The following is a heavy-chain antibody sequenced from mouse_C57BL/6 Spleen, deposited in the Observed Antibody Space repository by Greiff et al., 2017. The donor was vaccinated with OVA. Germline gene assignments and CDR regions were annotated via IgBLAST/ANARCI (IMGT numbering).Heavy chain of an antibody. CDR3: ARDITTVVENAMDY. CDR1: GYSITSGYY. D-gene: IGHD1-1*01. V-gene: IGHV3-6*01. CDR2: ISYDGSN. Sequence: DVKLQESGPGLVKPSQSLSLTCSVTGYSITSGYYWNWIRQFPGNKLEWMGYISYDGSNNYNPSLKNRIPITRDTSKNQFFLKLNSVTTEDTATYYCARDITTVVENAMDYWGQGTSVTVSS. J-gene: IGHJ4*01.